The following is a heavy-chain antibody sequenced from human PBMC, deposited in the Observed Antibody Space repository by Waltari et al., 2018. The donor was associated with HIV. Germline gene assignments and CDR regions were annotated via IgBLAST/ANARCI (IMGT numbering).Heavy chain of an antibody. CDR3: ARPVAATFYFDY. CDR2: INPKTGGT. D-gene: IGHD6-19*01. Sequence: QVQLVQSGAEVKKPGASVKVSCKTSGYSFTAYYMHWVRQAPGQGLEWMGWINPKTGGTNYAQKFQGRVTMTWDTSISTIDMDLNRLTSDDTAIYYCARPVAATFYFDYWGQGTLVTVSS. J-gene: IGHJ4*02. V-gene: IGHV1-2*02. CDR1: GYSFTAYY.